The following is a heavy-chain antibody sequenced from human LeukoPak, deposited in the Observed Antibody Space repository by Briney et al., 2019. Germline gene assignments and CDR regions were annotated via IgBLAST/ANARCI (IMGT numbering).Heavy chain of an antibody. Sequence: PGRSPRLSCAASGFTFSYYGMHWVRQAPGKGLEWVAVVSYDGSNKYYADSVKGRFTISRDNSKNTVYLQMNSLRAEDTAVYYCAKDRPYGGYGYIDYWGQGTLVTVSS. CDR1: GFTFSYYG. D-gene: IGHD5-12*01. CDR3: AKDRPYGGYGYIDY. CDR2: VSYDGSNK. V-gene: IGHV3-30*18. J-gene: IGHJ4*02.